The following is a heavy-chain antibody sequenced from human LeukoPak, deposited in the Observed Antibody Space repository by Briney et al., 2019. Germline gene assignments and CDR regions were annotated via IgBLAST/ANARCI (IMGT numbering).Heavy chain of an antibody. CDR2: IYYSRST. CDR1: GGSVSSGSYY. J-gene: IGHJ4*02. Sequence: PSETLSLTCTVSGGSVSSGSYYWSWIRQPPGKGLEWIGYIYYSRSTNYNPSLKSRVTISVDTSKNQFSLKLSSVTAADTAVYYCARAELGYCSGGSCYPHLFDYWGQGTLVTVSS. D-gene: IGHD2-15*01. CDR3: ARAELGYCSGGSCYPHLFDY. V-gene: IGHV4-61*01.